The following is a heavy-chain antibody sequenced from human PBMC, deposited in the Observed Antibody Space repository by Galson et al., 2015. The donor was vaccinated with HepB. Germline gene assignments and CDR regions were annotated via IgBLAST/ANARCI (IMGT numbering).Heavy chain of an antibody. D-gene: IGHD4-17*01. V-gene: IGHV3-33*01. CDR2: IWYDGSNK. CDR1: GFTFSSYG. Sequence: SLRLSCAASGFTFSSYGIHWVRQAPGKGLEWVAVIWYDGSNKYYADSVKGRFTISRDNSQNTLYLQMNSLRAADTAVYYCARDAAFTVTTPDYWGQGTLVTVSS. J-gene: IGHJ4*02. CDR3: ARDAAFTVTTPDY.